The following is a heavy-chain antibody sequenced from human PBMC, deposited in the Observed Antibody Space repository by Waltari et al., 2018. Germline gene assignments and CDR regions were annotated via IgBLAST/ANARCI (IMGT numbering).Heavy chain of an antibody. Sequence: QVQLQESGPGLVKPSESLSLTCTVSDCSISSPHWRWTRTPPGKGLEWIGYIYYSGSTNYNPSLKSRVTISVDTSKNQFSLKLSSVTAADTAVYYCARDRYSSGWYPPFDPWGQGTLVTVSS. D-gene: IGHD6-19*01. V-gene: IGHV4-59*11. J-gene: IGHJ5*02. CDR1: DCSISSPH. CDR2: IYYSGST. CDR3: ARDRYSSGWYPPFDP.